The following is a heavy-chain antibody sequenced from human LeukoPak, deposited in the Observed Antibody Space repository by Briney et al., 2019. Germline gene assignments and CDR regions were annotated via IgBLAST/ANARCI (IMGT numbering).Heavy chain of an antibody. D-gene: IGHD4-17*01. V-gene: IGHV4-34*01. Sequence: SETLSLTCAVYCGSFSGYYWSWIRQPPGKGLEWIGEINHSGSTNYNPSLKSRVTISVDTSKNQFSLKLSSVTAADTAVYYCARGGAVTTYYYYYYMDVWGKGTTVTISS. CDR3: ARGGAVTTYYYYYYMDV. J-gene: IGHJ6*03. CDR1: CGSFSGYY. CDR2: INHSGST.